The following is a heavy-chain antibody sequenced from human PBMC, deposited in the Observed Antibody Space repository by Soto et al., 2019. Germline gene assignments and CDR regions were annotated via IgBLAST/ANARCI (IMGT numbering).Heavy chain of an antibody. CDR2: INHSGST. D-gene: IGHD6-6*01. CDR1: GGSFSGYY. V-gene: IGHV4-34*01. Sequence: SETLSLTCAVYGGSFSGYYWSWIRQPPGKGLEWIGEINHSGSTNYSPSLKSRVTISVDTSKNQFSLKLSSVTAADTAVYYCARQAFGIAARLDWFDPWGQGTLVTVSS. J-gene: IGHJ5*02. CDR3: ARQAFGIAARLDWFDP.